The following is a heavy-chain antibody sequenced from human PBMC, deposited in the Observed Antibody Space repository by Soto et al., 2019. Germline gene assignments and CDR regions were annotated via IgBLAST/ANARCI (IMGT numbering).Heavy chain of an antibody. D-gene: IGHD6-19*01. V-gene: IGHV3-11*01. CDR2: ISSSGSTI. J-gene: IGHJ1*01. CDR1: GFTFSDYY. CDR3: ARDPSSGWYGYFQH. Sequence: SLRLSCAASGFTFSDYYMSWIRQAPGKGLEWVSYISSSGSTIYYADSVKGRFTISRDNAKNSLYLQMNSLRAEDTAVYYCARDPSSGWYGYFQHWGQGTLVTVSS.